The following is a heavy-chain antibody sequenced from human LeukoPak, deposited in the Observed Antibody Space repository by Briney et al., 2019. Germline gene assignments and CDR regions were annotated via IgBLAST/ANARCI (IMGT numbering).Heavy chain of an antibody. J-gene: IGHJ4*02. V-gene: IGHV3-23*01. D-gene: IGHD6-19*01. CDR1: GFTFSSYA. CDR2: ISGSGGST. CDR3: AKSNAVTGCGSIDY. Sequence: PGASLRLSCAASGFTFSSYAMSWVRQAPGKGLQWVSTISGSGGSTYYADSVKGRFTISRDNSKNTLYLQMNSLRAEDTAVYYCAKSNAVTGCGSIDYWGQGTLVTVSS.